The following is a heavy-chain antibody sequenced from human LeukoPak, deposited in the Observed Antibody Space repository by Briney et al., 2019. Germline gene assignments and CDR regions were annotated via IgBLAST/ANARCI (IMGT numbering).Heavy chain of an antibody. D-gene: IGHD3-22*01. J-gene: IGHJ4*02. CDR1: GGSISSYY. V-gene: IGHV4-59*08. CDR3: ARGDDSSGSDY. Sequence: SETLSLTCTVSGGSISSYYWSWIRQPPGKGLERIGYIYYSGSTYYNPSLKSRVTISVDTSKNQFSLKLSSVTAADTAVYYCARGDDSSGSDYWGQGTLVTVSS. CDR2: IYYSGST.